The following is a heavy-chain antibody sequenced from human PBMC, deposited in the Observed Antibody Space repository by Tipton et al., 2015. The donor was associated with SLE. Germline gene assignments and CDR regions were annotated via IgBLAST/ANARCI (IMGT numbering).Heavy chain of an antibody. Sequence: QSGAEVKKPGSSVKVSCKASGGTFSSYAISWVRQAPGQGLEWMGRIIPIFGTANYAQKFQGRVTITADESTSTAYMELSSLRSEDTAVYYCASRDYVWGSYRGPDAFDIWGQGTMVTVSS. V-gene: IGHV1-69*15. D-gene: IGHD3-16*02. J-gene: IGHJ3*02. CDR3: ASRDYVWGSYRGPDAFDI. CDR2: IIPIFGTA. CDR1: GGTFSSYA.